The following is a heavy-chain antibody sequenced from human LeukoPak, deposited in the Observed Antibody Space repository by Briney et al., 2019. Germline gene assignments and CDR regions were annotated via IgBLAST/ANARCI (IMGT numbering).Heavy chain of an antibody. J-gene: IGHJ4*02. Sequence: SETLSLTCTVSGGSITNYYWSWIRQPAGKGLEWIGRIYTSGSTDYNPSLKSRVTMSVDTSKNQFSLKLSSVTAADTAVYYCAGIWFGESRYDYWGQGTLVTVSS. CDR1: GGSITNYY. CDR2: IYTSGST. D-gene: IGHD3-10*01. V-gene: IGHV4-4*07. CDR3: AGIWFGESRYDY.